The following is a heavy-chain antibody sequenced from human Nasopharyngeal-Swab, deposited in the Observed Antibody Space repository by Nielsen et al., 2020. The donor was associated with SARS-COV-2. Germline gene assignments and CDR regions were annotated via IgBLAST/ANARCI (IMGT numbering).Heavy chain of an antibody. D-gene: IGHD6-6*01. V-gene: IGHV3-23*01. J-gene: IGHJ3*02. Sequence: WIRQPPGKGLEWVSAISGSGGLTYYADSVKGRFTISRDNSKNTLYLQMNSLRAEDTAVYYCAKDQRWAARGVDAFDIWGQGTMVTVSS. CDR2: ISGSGGLT. CDR3: AKDQRWAARGVDAFDI.